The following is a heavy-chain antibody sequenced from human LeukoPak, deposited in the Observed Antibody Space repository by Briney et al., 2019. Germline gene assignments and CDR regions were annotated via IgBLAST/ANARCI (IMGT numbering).Heavy chain of an antibody. Sequence: PGGSLRLSCAASGFTFSSYSMSWVRQAPGKGLEWVSGISWNSGSIGYADSVKGRFTISRDNSKNTLYLQMNSLRAEDTAVYYCARGPISKWLRSMGYYFDYWGQGTLVTVSS. CDR3: ARGPISKWLRSMGYYFDY. CDR2: ISWNSGSI. J-gene: IGHJ4*02. V-gene: IGHV3-20*04. D-gene: IGHD5-12*01. CDR1: GFTFSSYS.